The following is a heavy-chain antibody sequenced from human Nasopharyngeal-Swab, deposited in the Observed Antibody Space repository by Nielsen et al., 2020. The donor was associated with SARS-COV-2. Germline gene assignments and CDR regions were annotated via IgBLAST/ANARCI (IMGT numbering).Heavy chain of an antibody. CDR2: LRNDGSNK. V-gene: IGHV3-30*02. J-gene: IGHJ4*02. D-gene: IGHD1-26*01. Sequence: GGSLRLSCAASGFSFNNYGMHWVRQAPGQGLERVAFLRNDGSNKYYGDSVKCRFTISRDNSKNTLYLQMNSLRAEDTAVYYCAKDSGWELLSLDYWCQGTLVTVSS. CDR3: AKDSGWELLSLDY. CDR1: GFSFNNYG.